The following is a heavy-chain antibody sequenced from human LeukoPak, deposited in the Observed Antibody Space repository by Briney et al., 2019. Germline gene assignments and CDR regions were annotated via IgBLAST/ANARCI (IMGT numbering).Heavy chain of an antibody. J-gene: IGHJ5*02. Sequence: SETPSLTCTVSGGSISSYYWSWIRQPPGKGLEWIGYIYYSGSTNYNPSLKSRVTISVDTSKNQFSLKLSSVTAADTAVYYCARASAPAGFDPWGQGTLVTVSS. CDR2: IYYSGST. CDR1: GGSISSYY. V-gene: IGHV4-59*01. D-gene: IGHD6-19*01. CDR3: ARASAPAGFDP.